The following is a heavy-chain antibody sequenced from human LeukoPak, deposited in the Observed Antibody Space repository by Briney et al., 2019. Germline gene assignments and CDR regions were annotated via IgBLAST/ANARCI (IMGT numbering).Heavy chain of an antibody. CDR1: GFTFSSYY. CDR3: ARAGRYDFGDYGWNY. J-gene: IGHJ4*02. D-gene: IGHD4-17*01. CDR2: IKQDGSEK. V-gene: IGHV3-7*01. Sequence: GGSLRLSCAASGFTFSSYYMSWVSQAPGKGLEWVANIKQDGSEKQYVDSVKGRFTISRDNVENSLYLQMKSLRAEDTGVYYCARAGRYDFGDYGWNYWGQGALVTVSS.